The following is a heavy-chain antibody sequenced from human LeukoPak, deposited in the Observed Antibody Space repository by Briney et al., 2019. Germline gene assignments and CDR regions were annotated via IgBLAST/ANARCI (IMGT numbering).Heavy chain of an antibody. CDR2: ISYDGSNK. J-gene: IGHJ4*02. CDR3: TREVSGSLYFDY. V-gene: IGHV3-30*03. CDR1: GFTFSSYG. D-gene: IGHD1-26*01. Sequence: GGSLRLSCAASGFTFSSYGMHWVRQAPGKGLEWVAVISYDGSNKYYADSVKGRFTISRDNAKNTLYLQMNSLRAEDTAVYYCTREVSGSLYFDYWGQGTLVTVSS.